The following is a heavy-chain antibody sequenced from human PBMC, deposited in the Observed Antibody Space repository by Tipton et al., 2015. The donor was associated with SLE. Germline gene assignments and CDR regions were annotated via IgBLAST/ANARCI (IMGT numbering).Heavy chain of an antibody. Sequence: SLRLSCVASGFTFSDYWMSWVRQAPGKELEWVGNINPDGSGKNYVGSVKGRFTISRDNTKNFLHLQMNSLRAEDTADYYCVKGFGVVMTMFQHWGQGTLVSVSP. CDR3: VKGFGVVMTMFQH. CDR2: INPDGSGK. CDR1: GFTFSDYW. V-gene: IGHV3-7*01. D-gene: IGHD3-3*01. J-gene: IGHJ1*01.